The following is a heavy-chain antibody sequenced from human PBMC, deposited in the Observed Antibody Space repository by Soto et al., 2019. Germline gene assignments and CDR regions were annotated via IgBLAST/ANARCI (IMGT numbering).Heavy chain of an antibody. D-gene: IGHD6-13*01. CDR1: GGTFSSYA. CDR3: ASPNRSSWSDPTYYYYGMDV. CDR2: IIPIFGTA. V-gene: IGHV1-69*12. Sequence: QVQLVQSGAEVKKPGSSVKVSCKASGGTFSSYAISWVRQAPGQGLEWMGGIIPIFGTANYAQKFQGRVTITADESTSTAHMELSSLRSEDTAVYYCASPNRSSWSDPTYYYYGMDVWGQGTTVTVSS. J-gene: IGHJ6*02.